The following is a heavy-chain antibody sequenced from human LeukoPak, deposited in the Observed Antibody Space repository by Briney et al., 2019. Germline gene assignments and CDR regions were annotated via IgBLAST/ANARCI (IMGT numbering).Heavy chain of an antibody. D-gene: IGHD3-22*01. CDR1: GGSISSSSYY. Sequence: TSSETLSLTCTVSGGSISSSSYYWGWIRQPPGKGLEWIGSIYYSGSTYYNPSLKSRVTISVDTSKNQFSLKLSSVTAADTAVYYCARDRITMIVVAEDQMATTFDYWGQGTLVTVSS. CDR2: IYYSGST. V-gene: IGHV4-39*01. J-gene: IGHJ4*02. CDR3: ARDRITMIVVAEDQMATTFDY.